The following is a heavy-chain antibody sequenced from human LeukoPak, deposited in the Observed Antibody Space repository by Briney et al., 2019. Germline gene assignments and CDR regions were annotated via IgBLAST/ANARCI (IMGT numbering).Heavy chain of an antibody. CDR3: ASYGIYYDSSGYPF. CDR2: IYYSGST. CDR1: GGSISSSSYY. J-gene: IGHJ4*02. Sequence: SETLSLTCTVSGGSISSSSYYWGWIRQPPGKGLEWIGSIYYSGSTYYNPSLKSRVTISVDTSKNQFSLKLSSVTAADTAVYYCASYGIYYDSSGYPFWGQGTLVTVSS. D-gene: IGHD3-22*01. V-gene: IGHV4-39*07.